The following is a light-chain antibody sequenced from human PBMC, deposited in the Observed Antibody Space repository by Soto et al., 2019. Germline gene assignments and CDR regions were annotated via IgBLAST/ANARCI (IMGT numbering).Light chain of an antibody. J-gene: IGKJ1*01. CDR1: QSVSRNY. V-gene: IGKV3D-20*02. Sequence: PGERATLSCRASQSVSRNYLVWYQQKPGQAPRLLIYGASGRATGIPDRFSGSGSGTDFTLTISSLEPEDFAVYYCQQRSNWPPWTFGQGTKVDIK. CDR3: QQRSNWPPWT. CDR2: GAS.